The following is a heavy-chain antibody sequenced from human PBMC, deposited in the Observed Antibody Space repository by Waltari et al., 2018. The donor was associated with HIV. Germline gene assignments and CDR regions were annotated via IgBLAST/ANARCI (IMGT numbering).Heavy chain of an antibody. V-gene: IGHV1-18*01. CDR3: ARGDCSSTSCYTPYYYYGMDV. Sequence: QVQLVQSGAEVKKPGASVKVSCKASGYTFTSYGISWVRQAPGQGLEWMGWISAYNGNTNYAQKLQGRVTMTTDTSTSTAYMELRSLRSDDTAVYYCARGDCSSTSCYTPYYYYGMDVWGQGTTVTVSS. J-gene: IGHJ6*02. CDR1: GYTFTSYG. CDR2: ISAYNGNT. D-gene: IGHD2-2*01.